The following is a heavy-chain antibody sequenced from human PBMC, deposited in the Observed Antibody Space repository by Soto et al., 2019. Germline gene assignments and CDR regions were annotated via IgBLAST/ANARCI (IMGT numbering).Heavy chain of an antibody. CDR2: ISGNSNYI. CDR1: GFTFSIYN. Sequence: GGSLRLSCAAASGFTFSIYNMNWVRQSPGKGLEWVSSISGNSNYIYYADSVRGRFTISRDNTKNSLSLQMNSLRAEDTAVYYGATVPQWCMHCLDGWAQRTTVTVSS. J-gene: IGHJ6*02. V-gene: IGHV3-21*01. D-gene: IGHD2-8*01. CDR3: ATVPQWCMHCLDG.